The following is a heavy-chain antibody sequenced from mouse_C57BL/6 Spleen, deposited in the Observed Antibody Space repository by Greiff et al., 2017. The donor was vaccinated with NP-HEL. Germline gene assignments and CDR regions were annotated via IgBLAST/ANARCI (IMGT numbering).Heavy chain of an antibody. V-gene: IGHV3-8*01. J-gene: IGHJ2*01. CDR2: ISYSGST. CDR3: ARYGILRRGFDY. Sequence: DVQLQESGPGLAKPSQTLSLPCSVTGYSITSAYWNWIRKFPGNKLEYMGYISYSGSTYYNPSLKSRITITRDTSKNQYYLQLNSVTTEDTATYYCARYGILRRGFDYWGQGTTLTVSS. D-gene: IGHD1-2*01. CDR1: GYSITSAY.